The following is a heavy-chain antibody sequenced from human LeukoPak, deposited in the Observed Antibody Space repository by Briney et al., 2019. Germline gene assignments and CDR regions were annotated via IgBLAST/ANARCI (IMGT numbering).Heavy chain of an antibody. CDR3: ARIGAGSSRDY. V-gene: IGHV3-21*01. CDR2: IVGSSST. D-gene: IGHD6-13*01. J-gene: IGHJ4*02. CDR1: GFTLSNFA. Sequence: GGSLRLSCAASGFTLSNFAMTWVRQAPGKGLEWVSSIVGSSSTYYADSLKGRFTISRDNAKNSLYLQMNSLRAEDTAVYYCARIGAGSSRDYWGQGTLVTVSS.